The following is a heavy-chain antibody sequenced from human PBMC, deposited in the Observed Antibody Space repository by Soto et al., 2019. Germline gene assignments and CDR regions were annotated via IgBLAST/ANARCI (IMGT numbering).Heavy chain of an antibody. CDR3: ARPVEVVSRVVGSGGLDV. Sequence: QVQLVESGGGLVKPGGSLRLSCAASGFTFSDYYMSWIRQAPGKGLEWVSYISSSGSTIFYADSVKGRFTISRDNAKNSLFLQMNSLRAEDTAVYYCARPVEVVSRVVGSGGLDVWGQGTTVTVSS. CDR2: ISSSGSTI. V-gene: IGHV3-11*01. CDR1: GFTFSDYY. D-gene: IGHD2-15*01. J-gene: IGHJ6*02.